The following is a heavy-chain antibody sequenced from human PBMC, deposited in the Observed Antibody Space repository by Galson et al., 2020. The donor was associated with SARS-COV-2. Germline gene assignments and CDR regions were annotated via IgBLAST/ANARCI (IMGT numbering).Heavy chain of an antibody. Sequence: GGSLRLSCAASRFTFSDYYMSWIRQAPGKGLEWVSYISSSGSTIYYADSVKGRFTISRDNPKNPLYLQMNSLRAEDTAVYYCARDPLRITVVRVVAPRWFDPWGQGTLVTVSS. CDR2: ISSSGSTI. D-gene: IGHD3-10*01. J-gene: IGHJ5*02. CDR1: RFTFSDYY. CDR3: ARDPLRITVVRVVAPRWFDP. V-gene: IGHV3-11*04.